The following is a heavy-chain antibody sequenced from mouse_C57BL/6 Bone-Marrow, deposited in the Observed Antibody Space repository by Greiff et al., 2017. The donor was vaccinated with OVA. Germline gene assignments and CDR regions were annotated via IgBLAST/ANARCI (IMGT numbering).Heavy chain of an antibody. CDR3: ARSVTLGRVAY. CDR2: INPNNGGT. V-gene: IGHV1-18*01. Sequence: VHVKQSGPELVKPGASVKIPCKASGYTFTDYNMDWVKQSHGKSLEWIGDINPNNGGTIYNQKFKGKATLTVDKSSSTAYMELRSLTSEDTAVYDCARSVTLGRVAYWGQGTLVTVSA. CDR1: GYTFTDYN. J-gene: IGHJ3*01. D-gene: IGHD2-12*01.